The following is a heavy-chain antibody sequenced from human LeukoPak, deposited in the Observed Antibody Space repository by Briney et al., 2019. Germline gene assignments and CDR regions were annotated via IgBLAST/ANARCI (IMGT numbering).Heavy chain of an antibody. D-gene: IGHD2-8*01. Sequence: PGGSLRLSCAASGFIFSDNYMDWVRQAPGEGLEWIAHISGRGDVTYYTDSVKGRFTISRDNAKKSVYLQMDSLTVDDTAVYYCVKGAYARPCYPIFEKWGQGKLVTVSS. CDR2: ISGRGDVT. CDR3: VKGAYARPCYPIFEK. J-gene: IGHJ1*01. V-gene: IGHV3-11*01. CDR1: GFIFSDNY.